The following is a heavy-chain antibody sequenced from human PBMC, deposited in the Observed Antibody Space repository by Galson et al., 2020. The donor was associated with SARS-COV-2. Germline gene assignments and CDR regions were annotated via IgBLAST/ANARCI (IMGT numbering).Heavy chain of an antibody. CDR2: ISSSGSTI. CDR3: ASTRAYSNFDY. Sequence: GGSLRLSCAASGFTFSDYYMSWIRQAPGKGLEWVSYISSSGSTIYYADSGKGRFTISRDNAKNALYLQMNSLRAEDTAVYYCASTRAYSNFDYWGQGTLVTVSS. CDR1: GFTFSDYY. J-gene: IGHJ4*02. D-gene: IGHD4-4*01. V-gene: IGHV3-11*01.